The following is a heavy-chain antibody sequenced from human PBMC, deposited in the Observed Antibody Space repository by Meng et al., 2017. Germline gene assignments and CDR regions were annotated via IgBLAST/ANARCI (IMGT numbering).Heavy chain of an antibody. V-gene: IGHV1-18*01. J-gene: IGHJ4*02. CDR2: ISPYNGNT. D-gene: IGHD3-22*01. CDR1: YYTFASFA. CDR3: ARIPPPYYYDHSGGFDY. Sequence: VQVSCKASYYTFASFAISWLRRAPGQGLEWMGWISPYNGNTMYAKKFQGRVTMTTDTSTSTAYMELRSLRSDDTAVYYCARIPPPYYYDHSGGFDYWGQGTLVTVSS.